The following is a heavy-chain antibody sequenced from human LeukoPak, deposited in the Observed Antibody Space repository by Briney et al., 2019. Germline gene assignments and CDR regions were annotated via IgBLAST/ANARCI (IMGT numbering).Heavy chain of an antibody. J-gene: IGHJ4*02. CDR1: GFTFSSYA. Sequence: GGSLRLSCAASGFTFSSYAMSWVRQAPGKGLEWVSAISGSGGSTYYADSVKGRFTISRDNSKNTLYLQMNSLRAEDTAVYYCAKSPLVGRDTAMVMLNDYWGQGTLVTVSS. CDR3: AKSPLVGRDTAMVMLNDY. D-gene: IGHD5-18*01. V-gene: IGHV3-23*01. CDR2: ISGSGGST.